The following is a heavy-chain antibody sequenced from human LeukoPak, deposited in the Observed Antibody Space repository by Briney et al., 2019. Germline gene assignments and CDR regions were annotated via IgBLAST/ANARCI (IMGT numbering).Heavy chain of an antibody. J-gene: IGHJ5*02. V-gene: IGHV1-18*01. CDR3: ARDKAKGYCSGGSCYNWFDP. Sequence: GVSVKVSCKASGYTFTSYGISWVRQAPGQGLEWMGWISAYNGNTNYAQKLQGRVTMTTDTSTSTAYMELRSLRSDDTAVYYCARDKAKGYCSGGSCYNWFDPWGQGTLVTVSS. CDR2: ISAYNGNT. D-gene: IGHD2-15*01. CDR1: GYTFTSYG.